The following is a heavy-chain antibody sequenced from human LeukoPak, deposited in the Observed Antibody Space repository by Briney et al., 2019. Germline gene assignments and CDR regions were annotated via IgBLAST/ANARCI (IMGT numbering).Heavy chain of an antibody. CDR1: GDSVSINSAA. D-gene: IGHD6-19*01. V-gene: IGHV6-1*01. Sequence: SQTLSLTCAISGDSVSINSAAWNWIRQSPSRCLEWLGRTYYRAKWYNDYAVSVKSRITINPDTSKNQFSLELNSVTPEDTAVYYCARQAVAGSLAFDRWGEGRMVTVCS. J-gene: IGHJ3*02. CDR3: ARQAVAGSLAFDR. CDR2: TYYRAKWYN.